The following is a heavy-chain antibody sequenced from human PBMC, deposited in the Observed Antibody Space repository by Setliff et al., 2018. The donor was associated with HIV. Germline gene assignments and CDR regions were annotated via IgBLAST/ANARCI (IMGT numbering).Heavy chain of an antibody. J-gene: IGHJ4*02. Sequence: QASETLSLTCAVSGGSVDSRDYYWGWFRQPPGKGLEWVSAVSGGGTATEYAGSVQGRFTISRDNSKNALYLEMNNLRAEDTAIYYCAKGLDYLDSSGYSYFRLWGQGTQVTVSS. CDR3: AKGLDYLDSSGYSYFRL. CDR2: VSGGGTAT. CDR1: GGSVDSRDYY. V-gene: IGHV3-23*01. D-gene: IGHD3-22*01.